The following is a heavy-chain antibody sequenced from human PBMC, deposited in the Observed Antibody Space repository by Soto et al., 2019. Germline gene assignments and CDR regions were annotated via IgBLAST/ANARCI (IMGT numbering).Heavy chain of an antibody. V-gene: IGHV3-33*01. D-gene: IGHD5-12*01. CDR3: ARDLYGGFPGY. CDR1: GFTFSSYG. CDR2: IWYDGSNK. J-gene: IGHJ4*02. Sequence: QVQLVESGGGVVQPGRSLRLSCAASGFTFSSYGMHWVRQAPGKGLEWVAVIWYDGSNKYYADSVKGRFTISRDNSKNTLYLQMNSLRADDTAVYYCARDLYGGFPGYWGQGTLVTVSS.